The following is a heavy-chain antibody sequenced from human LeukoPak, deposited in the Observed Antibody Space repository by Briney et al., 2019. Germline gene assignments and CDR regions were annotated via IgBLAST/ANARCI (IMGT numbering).Heavy chain of an antibody. Sequence: SVKVSCKASGGTFSSYAISWVRQAPGQGPEWMGRIIPILGIANYAQKFQGRVTIIADKSTSTAYMELSSLRSEDTAVYYCARDRQQLVPHFNYWGQGTLVTVSS. V-gene: IGHV1-69*04. J-gene: IGHJ4*02. CDR2: IIPILGIA. CDR1: GGTFSSYA. CDR3: ARDRQQLVPHFNY. D-gene: IGHD6-13*01.